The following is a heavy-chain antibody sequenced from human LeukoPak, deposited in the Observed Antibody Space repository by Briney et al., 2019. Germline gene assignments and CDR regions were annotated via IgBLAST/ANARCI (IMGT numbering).Heavy chain of an antibody. V-gene: IGHV1-8*01. J-gene: IGHJ6*03. Sequence: ASVKVSCKASGYTFTSYDINWVRQATGRGLEWMGWMNPNSGNTGYAQKFQGRVTMTRNTSISTAYMELSSLRSEDTAVYYCARGPPTATSYYYYYMDVWGKGTTVTVSS. CDR3: ARGPPTATSYYYYYMDV. CDR1: GYTFTSYD. CDR2: MNPNSGNT. D-gene: IGHD4-11*01.